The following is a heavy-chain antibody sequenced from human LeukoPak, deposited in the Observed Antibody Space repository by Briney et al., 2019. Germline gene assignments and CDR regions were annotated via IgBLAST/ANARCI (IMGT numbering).Heavy chain of an antibody. D-gene: IGHD5-18*01. CDR2: ISGSGGST. V-gene: IGHV3-23*01. Sequence: GGSLRLSCAASGFSFSDYALSWVRQAPGKGLEWVSAISGSGGSTYYADSVKGRFTISRDNSKNTLYLQMNSLRAEDTAVYYCAKPSSYGNYVRVPFDYWGQGTLVTVSS. J-gene: IGHJ4*02. CDR3: AKPSSYGNYVRVPFDY. CDR1: GFSFSDYA.